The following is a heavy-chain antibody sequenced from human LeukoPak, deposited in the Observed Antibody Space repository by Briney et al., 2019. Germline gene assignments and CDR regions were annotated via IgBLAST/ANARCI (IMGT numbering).Heavy chain of an antibody. CDR1: GFTFSNAW. J-gene: IGHJ5*02. V-gene: IGHV3-15*01. CDR3: ARDSGPFTFLGWFDP. Sequence: GGSLRLSYAASGFTFSNAWMSWVRQAPGKGLEWVGRIKSKTDGGTTDYAAPVKGRFTISRDNAKNSLYLQMNSLRAEDTAVYYCARDSGPFTFLGWFDPWGQGTLVTVSS. CDR2: IKSKTDGGTT. D-gene: IGHD3-16*01.